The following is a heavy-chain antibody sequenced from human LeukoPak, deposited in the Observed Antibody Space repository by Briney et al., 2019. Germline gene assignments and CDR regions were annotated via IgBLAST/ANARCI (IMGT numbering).Heavy chain of an antibody. CDR2: ISYDGSNK. CDR3: AKEPQKNDYYYGMDV. D-gene: IGHD1-1*01. CDR1: GFMFSSYG. Sequence: GSLRLSCAASGFMFSSYGMHWVRQAPGKGLEWVAVISYDGSNKYYADSVKGRFTISRDNSKNTLYLQMNSLRAEDTAVYYCAKEPQKNDYYYGMDVWGQGTTVTVSS. J-gene: IGHJ6*02. V-gene: IGHV3-30*18.